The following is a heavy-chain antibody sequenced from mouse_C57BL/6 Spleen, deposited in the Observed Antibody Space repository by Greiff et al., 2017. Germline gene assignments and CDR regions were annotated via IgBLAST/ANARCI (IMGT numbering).Heavy chain of an antibody. CDR1: GYTFTSYW. Sequence: QVQLQQPGAELVKPGASVKMSCKASGYTFTSYWITWVKQRPGQGLEWIGDIYPGSGSTTYNEKFKSTATLTVDKSSSTAYMQLSSLTSEDSAVYYCAREGPMGDYFDDWGQGTTLTVSS. CDR2: IYPGSGST. V-gene: IGHV1-55*01. J-gene: IGHJ2*01. CDR3: AREGPMGDYFDD.